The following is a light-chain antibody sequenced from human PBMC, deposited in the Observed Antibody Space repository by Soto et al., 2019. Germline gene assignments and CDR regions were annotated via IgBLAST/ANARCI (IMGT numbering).Light chain of an antibody. V-gene: IGLV4-69*01. CDR1: SGHSTYA. CDR3: ETWGAGRVV. CDR2: VNSDGSY. Sequence: QSVLTQPPSASASLGASVKLTCTLSSGHSTYAIGWHQQQPEKGPRYLMKVNSDGSYTKGDGIPDRFSGSSSESERYLTISSLQSEDEADYYCETWGAGRVVFGRGTKLTVL. J-gene: IGLJ2*01.